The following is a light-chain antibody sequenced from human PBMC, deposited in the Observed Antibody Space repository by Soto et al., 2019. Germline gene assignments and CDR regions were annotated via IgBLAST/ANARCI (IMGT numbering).Light chain of an antibody. CDR3: CSYAGNSLWV. CDR2: DVS. CDR1: SSDVGGYNY. Sequence: QSVLTQPRSMSGSPGQSVTISCTGTSSDVGGYNYVSWYQQHPGKAPKLMIYDVSKWPSGVPDRFSGSKSGNTASLTISGLQAEDEADYYCCSYAGNSLWVFGGGTKLTVL. J-gene: IGLJ3*02. V-gene: IGLV2-11*01.